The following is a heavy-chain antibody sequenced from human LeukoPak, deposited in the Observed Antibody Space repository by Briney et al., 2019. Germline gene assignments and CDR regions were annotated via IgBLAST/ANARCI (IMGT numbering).Heavy chain of an antibody. J-gene: IGHJ6*02. Sequence: GRSLRLSCAASGFTFSSYGMHWVRQAPGKGLEWVAVISYDGSNKYYADSVRGRFTISRDNSKNTLYLQMNSLRAEDTAVYYCAKGGLWFGELLRDAYYYYGMDVWGQGTTVTVSS. CDR3: AKGGLWFGELLRDAYYYYGMDV. D-gene: IGHD3-10*01. CDR2: ISYDGSNK. V-gene: IGHV3-30*18. CDR1: GFTFSSYG.